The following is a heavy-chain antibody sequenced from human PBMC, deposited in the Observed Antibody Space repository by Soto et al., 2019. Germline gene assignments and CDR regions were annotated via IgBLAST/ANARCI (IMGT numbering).Heavy chain of an antibody. CDR2: ISASNGNT. Sequence: QVQLVQSGAEVKKPGASVKDSCKASGYTFTNHGIRWVRQAPGQGLEWMGWISASNGNTNEAQKLQGRVTMTTDTSTSTAYMELWSLRSDDTAVYYCGRTDDFWSGYIDYWGQGTLVTVSS. V-gene: IGHV1-18*01. D-gene: IGHD3-3*01. CDR3: GRTDDFWSGYIDY. J-gene: IGHJ4*02. CDR1: GYTFTNHG.